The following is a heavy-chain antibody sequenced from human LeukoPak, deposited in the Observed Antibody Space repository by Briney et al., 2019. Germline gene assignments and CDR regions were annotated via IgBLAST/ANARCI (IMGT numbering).Heavy chain of an antibody. V-gene: IGHV3-74*01. J-gene: IGHJ5*02. CDR1: GFTFSSYA. CDR2: IKSDGSSA. CDR3: ARDSQYGRFDP. D-gene: IGHD2/OR15-2a*01. Sequence: GGSLRLSCAASGFTFSSYAMSWVRQTPGKGLVWVSCIKSDGSSAIYADSVKDRFTISRDNAKNTLYLQMNSLRAEDTAVYYCARDSQYGRFDPWGQGTLVTVSS.